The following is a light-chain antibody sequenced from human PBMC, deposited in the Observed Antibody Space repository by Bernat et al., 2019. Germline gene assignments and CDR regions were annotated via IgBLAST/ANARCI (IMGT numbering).Light chain of an antibody. Sequence: AIQMTQSPSSLSASIGDRVTITCRASQGIRNVLGWYQQKPGKAPKLLIYAASTLQSGVPSRFSGSGSGTDFTLTISSLQAEDFATYYCLEKYISPYTFGQGTKLEIK. CDR2: AAS. J-gene: IGKJ2*01. V-gene: IGKV1-6*01. CDR3: LEKYISPYT. CDR1: QGIRNV.